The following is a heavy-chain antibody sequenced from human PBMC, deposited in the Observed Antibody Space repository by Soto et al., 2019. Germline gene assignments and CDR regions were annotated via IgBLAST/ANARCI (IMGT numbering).Heavy chain of an antibody. Sequence: SETLSLTCAVSGGSISSGGYSWSWIRQPPGKGLEWIAYIYHSGSTYYNPSLKSRVTISVDRSKNQFSLKLSSVTAADTAVYYCARHGYYDSSGYEALDYWGQGTLVTVSS. CDR2: IYHSGST. CDR3: ARHGYYDSSGYEALDY. D-gene: IGHD3-22*01. J-gene: IGHJ4*02. V-gene: IGHV4-30-2*01. CDR1: GGSISSGGYS.